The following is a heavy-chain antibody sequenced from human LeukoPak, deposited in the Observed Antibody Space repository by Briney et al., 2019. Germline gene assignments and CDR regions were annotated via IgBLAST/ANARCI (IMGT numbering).Heavy chain of an antibody. CDR2: IYYSGST. J-gene: IGHJ4*02. V-gene: IGHV4-31*03. CDR1: GGSISSSNW. CDR3: ATYFYGDYATHYFDF. D-gene: IGHD4-17*01. Sequence: SETLSLTCTVSGGSISSSNWWSWIRQHPGKGLEWIGYIYYSGSTYHNPSLKSRVTISVDTSKNQFSLKLSSVTAADTAVYYCATYFYGDYATHYFDFWGQGTLVTVSS.